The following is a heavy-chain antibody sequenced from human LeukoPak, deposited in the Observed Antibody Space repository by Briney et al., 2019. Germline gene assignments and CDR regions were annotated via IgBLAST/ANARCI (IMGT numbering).Heavy chain of an antibody. J-gene: IGHJ4*02. CDR2: KNPNSGNT. CDR1: GDTFTSYD. V-gene: IGHV1-8*01. D-gene: IGHD2-2*01. CDR3: ARVGGIGYCSSTSCTPPDY. Sequence: ASVKVSCKATGDTFTSYDIDGVRQATGQGLEWMGWKNPNSGNTGYAQKFQGRVTMTRNTSISTAYMELSSLRSEDTAVYYCARVGGIGYCSSTSCTPPDYWGQGTLVTVSS.